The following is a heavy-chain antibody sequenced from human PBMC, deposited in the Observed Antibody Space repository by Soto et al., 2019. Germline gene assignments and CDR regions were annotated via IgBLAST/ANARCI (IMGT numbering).Heavy chain of an antibody. CDR3: ARVGSCSSTSCYTGANYYYYMDV. CDR1: GFTFSSYW. CDR2: INSDVSST. V-gene: IGHV3-74*01. Sequence: GGSLRLSCAASGFTFSSYWMHWVRQAPGKGLVWVSRINSDVSSTSYADSVKGRFTISRDNAKNTLYLQMNSLRAEDTAVYYCARVGSCSSTSCYTGANYYYYMDVWGKGTTVTVSS. D-gene: IGHD2-2*02. J-gene: IGHJ6*03.